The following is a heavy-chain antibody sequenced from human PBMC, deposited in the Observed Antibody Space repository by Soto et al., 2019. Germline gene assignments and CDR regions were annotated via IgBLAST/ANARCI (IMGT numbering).Heavy chain of an antibody. CDR1: GGSISSGGYY. V-gene: IGHV4-31*03. J-gene: IGHJ6*03. Sequence: SETLSLTCTVSGGSISSGGYYWSWIRQHPGKGLEWIGYIYYSGSTYYNPSLKSRVTISVDTSKNQFSLKLSSVTAADTAVYYCARGAFGAGPYYYYMDVWGKGTTVTVSS. CDR2: IYYSGST. D-gene: IGHD3-10*01. CDR3: ARGAFGAGPYYYYMDV.